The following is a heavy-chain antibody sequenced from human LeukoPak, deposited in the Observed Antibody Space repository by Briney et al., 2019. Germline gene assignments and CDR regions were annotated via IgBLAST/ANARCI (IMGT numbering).Heavy chain of an antibody. D-gene: IGHD4-17*01. CDR1: GFTFSNNA. CDR3: AGHVHNDHGDPNWFDP. CDR2: IYYSGST. V-gene: IGHV4-39*01. Sequence: GSLRLSCAASGFTFSNNAMSWVRQPPGKGPEWIASIYYSGSTFYNPSLKSRTTISADTSRKQFSLKLTSMTAADTAVYYCAGHVHNDHGDPNWFDPWGQGVLVIVSS. J-gene: IGHJ5*02.